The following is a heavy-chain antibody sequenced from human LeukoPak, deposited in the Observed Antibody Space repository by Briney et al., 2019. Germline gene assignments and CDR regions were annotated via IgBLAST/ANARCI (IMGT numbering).Heavy chain of an antibody. V-gene: IGHV3-21*01. CDR3: ARDFGQLVSLVDY. CDR1: GFTFSSYS. D-gene: IGHD6-13*01. Sequence: PGGSLRLSCAASGFTFSSYSMNWVRQAPGKGLEWVSSISSSSSYIYYADSVKGRFTISRDNAKNSLYLQMNSLRAEDTAVYYCARDFGQLVSLVDYWGQGTLVTVSS. CDR2: ISSSSSYI. J-gene: IGHJ4*02.